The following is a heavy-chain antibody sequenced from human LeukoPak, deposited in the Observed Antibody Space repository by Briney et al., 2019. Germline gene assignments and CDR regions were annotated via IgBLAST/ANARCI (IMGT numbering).Heavy chain of an antibody. V-gene: IGHV1-18*01. CDR2: ISTYNAKT. D-gene: IGHD1-26*01. CDR1: GYTFTTYG. Sequence: ASVRVSCKASGYTFTTYGIIWVRQAPGQGLEWMGWISTYNAKTKYAQNLQGRVAMTTDTSTSTVYMELRSLTSDDTAVYYCARDTGSNFFDPWGQGTLVTVAS. J-gene: IGHJ5*02. CDR3: ARDTGSNFFDP.